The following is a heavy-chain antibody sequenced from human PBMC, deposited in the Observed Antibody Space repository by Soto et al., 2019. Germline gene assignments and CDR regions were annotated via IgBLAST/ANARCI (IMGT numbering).Heavy chain of an antibody. CDR2: ISYDGSNK. D-gene: IGHD1-26*01. CDR1: GFTFSSYG. J-gene: IGHJ4*02. V-gene: IGHV3-30*18. CDR3: AKAAWELDFFDY. Sequence: QVQLVESGGGVVQPGRSLRLSCAASGFTFSSYGMHWVRQAPGKGLEWVAVISYDGSNKYYADSVKGRFTISRDNSKNTLYLQMNSLRAEDTAVYYCAKAAWELDFFDYWGQGTLVTVSS.